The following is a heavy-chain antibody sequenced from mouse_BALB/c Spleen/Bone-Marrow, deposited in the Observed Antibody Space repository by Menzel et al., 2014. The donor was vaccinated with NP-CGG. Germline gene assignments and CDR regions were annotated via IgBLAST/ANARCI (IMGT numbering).Heavy chain of an antibody. CDR2: TYPGDGDT. D-gene: IGHD1-2*01. V-gene: IGHV1-87*01. CDR3: ARRDYGIRENYYAMDY. J-gene: IGHJ4*01. Sequence: QVQLKESGAELARPGASVKLSCKASGYTFTSYWMQWVKQRPGQGLEWIGATYPGDGDTRYTQKFKGKATLTADKSSSTAYMQLSSLASEDSAVYYCARRDYGIRENYYAMDYWGQGTSVTVSS. CDR1: GYTFTSYW.